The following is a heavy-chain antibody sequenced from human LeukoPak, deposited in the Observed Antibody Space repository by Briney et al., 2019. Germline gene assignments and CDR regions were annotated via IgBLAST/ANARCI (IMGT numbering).Heavy chain of an antibody. CDR2: IFYSGST. CDR3: ASVAAAGGIDY. V-gene: IGHV4-39*07. D-gene: IGHD6-13*01. J-gene: IGHJ4*02. Sequence: SETLSLTCTVSGGSISSNFYYWGWVRQPPGKGLEWIASIFYSGSTYHNSSLKGRVTVSIDTSKNQFSLRLSSVTAADTAVYYCASVAAAGGIDYWGQGTLVTVSS. CDR1: GGSISSNFYY.